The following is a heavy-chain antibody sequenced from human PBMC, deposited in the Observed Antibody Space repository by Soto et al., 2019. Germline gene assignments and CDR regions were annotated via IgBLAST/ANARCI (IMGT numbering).Heavy chain of an antibody. CDR1: GGTFSSYT. CDR2: IIPILGIA. J-gene: IGHJ5*02. Sequence: QVQLVQSGAEVKKPGSSVKVSCTASGGTFSSYTISWVRQAPGQGLEWMGRIIPILGIANYAQKFQGRVTITADKSTSKDNMELSSLRSEDAAVYVCACGSFVGGWFDPWGQGTLVTVSS. CDR3: ACGSFVGGWFDP. D-gene: IGHD2-15*01. V-gene: IGHV1-69*02.